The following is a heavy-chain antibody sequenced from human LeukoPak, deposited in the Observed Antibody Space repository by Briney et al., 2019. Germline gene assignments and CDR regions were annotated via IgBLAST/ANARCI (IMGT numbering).Heavy chain of an antibody. CDR3: ARVAQGASTENYYYYYMDV. CDR1: GFAFNSYS. CDR2: ITSRSNYI. D-gene: IGHD1-1*01. J-gene: IGHJ6*03. Sequence: PGGSLRLSCAASGFAFNSYSIKWVRQAPGKGLEWFSSITSRSNYIYNADSVKGRFTISRDNAKNSLYLQMSSLRAEDTAVYYCARVAQGASTENYYYYYMDVWGKGTTVTVSS. V-gene: IGHV3-21*01.